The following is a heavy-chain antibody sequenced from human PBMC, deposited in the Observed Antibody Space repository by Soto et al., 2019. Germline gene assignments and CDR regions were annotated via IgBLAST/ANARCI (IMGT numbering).Heavy chain of an antibody. CDR2: ISYDGINK. CDR3: AKDWRGGGGQGRIYNWFDP. V-gene: IGHV3-30*18. CDR1: GFTFSSYG. Sequence: QVQLVESGGGVVQPGRSLRLSCAASGFTFSSYGIHWVRQAPGKGLEWVTVISYDGINKFYADSVNGRFTISRDDSKNTVFQQLVILRPEDTAMYDCAKDWRGGGGQGRIYNWFDPWGQGTLVTVSS. D-gene: IGHD3-10*01. J-gene: IGHJ5*02.